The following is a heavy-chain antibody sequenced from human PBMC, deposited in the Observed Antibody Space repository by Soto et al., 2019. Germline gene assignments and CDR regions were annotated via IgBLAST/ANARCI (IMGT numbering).Heavy chain of an antibody. V-gene: IGHV4-34*01. CDR3: ARRGIYGDYDRDWFDP. Sequence: QVQLQQWGAGLLKPSETLSLTCAVYGGSFSGYYWSWIRQPPGKGLEWIGEINHSGSTNYNPSIKSRGTKSVDTSKNQFSPKLSSVTAADTAVYYCARRGIYGDYDRDWFDPWGQGTLVTVSS. CDR1: GGSFSGYY. J-gene: IGHJ5*02. D-gene: IGHD4-17*01. CDR2: INHSGST.